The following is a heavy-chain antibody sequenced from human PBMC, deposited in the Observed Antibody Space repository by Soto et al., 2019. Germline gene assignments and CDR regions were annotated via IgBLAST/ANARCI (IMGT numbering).Heavy chain of an antibody. Sequence: SESGGGLVQPGGSLRLSCAASGFTFTDYAMNWVRQAPGKGLEWVSTISGSGGSTYYAGSVRGRCTISRDNAKSTLYLQMHSLRPDDTAIYYCAKGGAFYYDLNWFDPWGQGTPVTVSS. V-gene: IGHV3-23*01. D-gene: IGHD3-22*01. CDR2: ISGSGGST. J-gene: IGHJ5*02. CDR3: AKGGAFYYDLNWFDP. CDR1: GFTFTDYA.